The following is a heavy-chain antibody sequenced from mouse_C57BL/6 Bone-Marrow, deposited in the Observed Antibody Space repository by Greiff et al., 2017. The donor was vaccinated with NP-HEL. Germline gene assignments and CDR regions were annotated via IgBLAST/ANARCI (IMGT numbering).Heavy chain of an antibody. V-gene: IGHV1-50*01. D-gene: IGHD2-14*01. CDR3: ARDDHGTKSYWYFDV. Sequence: QVQLQQSGAELVKPGASVKLSCKASGYTFTSYWMQWVNQRPGQGLEWIGEIDPSDSYTNYNQKFKGKATLTVDTSSSTAYMQLSSLTSEDSAVYYCARDDHGTKSYWYFDVWGTGTTVTVSS. J-gene: IGHJ1*03. CDR2: IDPSDSYT. CDR1: GYTFTSYW.